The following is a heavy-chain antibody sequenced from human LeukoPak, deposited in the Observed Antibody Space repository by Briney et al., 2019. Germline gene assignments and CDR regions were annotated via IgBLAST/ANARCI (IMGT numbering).Heavy chain of an antibody. Sequence: ASVKVSCKVSGYTLTELSMHWVRQAPGKGLEWMGGFDPEDGETIYAQKFQDRVTMTEDTSTDTAYMELSSLRSEDTAVYYCATSQELPDYYYGMDVWGQGTTVTVSS. CDR3: ATSQELPDYYYGMDV. CDR2: FDPEDGET. J-gene: IGHJ6*02. V-gene: IGHV1-24*01. D-gene: IGHD1-26*01. CDR1: GYTLTELS.